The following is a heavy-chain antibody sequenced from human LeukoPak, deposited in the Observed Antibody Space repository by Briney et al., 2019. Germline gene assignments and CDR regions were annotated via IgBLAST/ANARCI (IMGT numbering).Heavy chain of an antibody. D-gene: IGHD3-22*01. CDR1: GYTFTSYG. CDR2: ISAYNGNT. Sequence: ASVKVSCKASGYTFTSYGISWVRQAPGQGLEWMGWISAYNGNTNYAQKLQGRVTMTTDTSTSTAYMELRSLRSDDTAVYYCARVGYYYDSSGYYGGNWFDPWGQGTLVTVSS. J-gene: IGHJ5*02. V-gene: IGHV1-18*01. CDR3: ARVGYYYDSSGYYGGNWFDP.